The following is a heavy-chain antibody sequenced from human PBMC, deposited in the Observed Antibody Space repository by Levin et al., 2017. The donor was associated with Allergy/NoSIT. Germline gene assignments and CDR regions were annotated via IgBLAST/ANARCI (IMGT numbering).Heavy chain of an antibody. V-gene: IGHV4-30-4*01. Sequence: PSETLSLTCTVSGGSISSGDHYWTWIRQPPGKGLEWIGYIYFSGTTYYNPSLKGRVSISIDTTRNQFSLRLNSVTAADTAVDYCARVVDYDILTGYYSPYYFDYWGQGTLVTVSS. J-gene: IGHJ4*02. CDR1: GGSISSGDHY. CDR3: ARVVDYDILTGYYSPYYFDY. CDR2: IYFSGTT. D-gene: IGHD3-9*01.